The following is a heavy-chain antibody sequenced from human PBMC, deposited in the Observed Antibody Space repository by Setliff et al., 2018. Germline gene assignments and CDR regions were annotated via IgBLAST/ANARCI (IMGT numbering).Heavy chain of an antibody. CDR3: ARDQFSSGWYGPPESYFDC. J-gene: IGHJ4*02. Sequence: SETLSLTCIVSGGSISGYFWSWIRQAPGKGLEWIGYIQKRGSTTTKYNPSLGSRISMSIDTSKNQFSLQLSSVSDGDTAVYYCARDQFSSGWYGPPESYFDCWGQGIQVTVSS. D-gene: IGHD6-19*01. V-gene: IGHV4-59*01. CDR2: IQKRGSTTT. CDR1: GGSISGYF.